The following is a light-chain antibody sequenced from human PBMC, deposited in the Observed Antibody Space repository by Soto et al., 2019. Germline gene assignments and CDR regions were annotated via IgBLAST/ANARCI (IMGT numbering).Light chain of an antibody. CDR3: LLSYNGPYV. J-gene: IGLJ1*01. CDR1: TGAVTNGHY. V-gene: IGLV7-46*01. Sequence: QAVVTQAPSLTVSPGGTATLTCGSSTGAVTNGHYPYWFQQKPGEAPRTLIYDTTNRHSWTPARFSGSLRGGKAALTLSGAQPEDEAEYYCLLSYNGPYVFGTGTKVTVL. CDR2: DTT.